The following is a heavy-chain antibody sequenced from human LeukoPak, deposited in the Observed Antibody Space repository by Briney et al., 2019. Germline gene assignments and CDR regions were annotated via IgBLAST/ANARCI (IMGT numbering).Heavy chain of an antibody. D-gene: IGHD6-13*01. V-gene: IGHV1-2*02. J-gene: IGHJ4*02. CDR1: GYTFTDHY. Sequence: ASVKVSCKASGYTFTDHYINWVRQAPGQGLEWMGWINPHSGGTNYAQKFRGRVTVTRDTSIMTAYMDLSSLTSDDTAVYYCARDPPKYSSSWYFNFDNWGQGTLVTVSS. CDR3: ARDPPKYSSSWYFNFDN. CDR2: INPHSGGT.